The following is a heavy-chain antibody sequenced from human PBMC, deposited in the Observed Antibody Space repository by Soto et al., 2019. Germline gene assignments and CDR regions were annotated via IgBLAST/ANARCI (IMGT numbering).Heavy chain of an antibody. CDR1: GFTFEDFA. Sequence: EVKLVESGGDLVQPGRSLRLSCAASGFTFEDFAMHWVRQAPGKGLEWVSGISWNSGSIGYADPVKGRFTISRDNAKNALYLEMNSLKTEDSALYYCAKTAPPYDCQGYYPFDLWGQGTLVSVSS. CDR3: AKTAPPYDCQGYYPFDL. CDR2: ISWNSGSI. J-gene: IGHJ3*01. V-gene: IGHV3-9*01. D-gene: IGHD3-22*01.